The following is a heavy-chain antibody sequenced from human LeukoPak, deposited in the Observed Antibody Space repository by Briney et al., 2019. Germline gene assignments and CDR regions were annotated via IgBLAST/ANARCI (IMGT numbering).Heavy chain of an antibody. CDR1: GGSFSRYY. J-gene: IGHJ4*03. V-gene: IGHV4-34*01. D-gene: IGHD5-24*01. CDR2: IDHRGDT. CDR3: ARGATISETGYFAF. Sequence: PSETLSLTCAVYGGSFSRYYWSGIRQSPGKGLEWIAEIDHRGDTNYNPSVKSRVTISVDTSKNQFSLRVRSLSAADTAVYYCARGATISETGYFAFWGQGTLVTVSS.